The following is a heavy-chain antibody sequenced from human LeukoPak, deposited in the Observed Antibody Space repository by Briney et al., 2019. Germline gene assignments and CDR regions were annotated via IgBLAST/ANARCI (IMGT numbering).Heavy chain of an antibody. J-gene: IGHJ3*02. CDR1: GGTFSSYA. D-gene: IGHD3-22*01. V-gene: IGHV1-69*05. CDR2: IIPIFGTA. Sequence: SVKVSCKASGGTFSSYAISWVRQAPGQGLEWMGGIIPIFGTANYAQKSQGRVTITTDESTSTAYMELSSLRSEDTAVYYCATTLGRYYYDSSGPRDAFDIWGQGTMVTVSS. CDR3: ATTLGRYYYDSSGPRDAFDI.